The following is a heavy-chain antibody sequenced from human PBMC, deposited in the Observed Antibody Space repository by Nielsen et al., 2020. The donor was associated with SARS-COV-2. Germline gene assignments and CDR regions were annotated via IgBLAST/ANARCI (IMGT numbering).Heavy chain of an antibody. V-gene: IGHV4-34*01. J-gene: IGHJ6*02. CDR1: GGSLSGHS. D-gene: IGHD2-2*01. Sequence: SQTLSLTCAVYGGSLSGHSWSWIRQAPGKGLEWIGEINHSGSTNYNPSLKSRVTISVDTSKNQFSLKLSSVTAADTAVYYCARADIVVVPAPPYYYYYGMDVWGQGTTVTVSS. CDR3: ARADIVVVPAPPYYYYYGMDV. CDR2: INHSGST.